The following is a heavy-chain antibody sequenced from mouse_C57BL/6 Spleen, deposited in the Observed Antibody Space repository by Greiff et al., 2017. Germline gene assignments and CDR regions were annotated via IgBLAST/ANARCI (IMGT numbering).Heavy chain of an antibody. CDR1: GFTFSSYT. CDR3: ARHDTTVPYWYFDV. CDR2: ISGGGGNT. D-gene: IGHD1-1*01. J-gene: IGHJ1*03. Sequence: EVKLEESGGGLVKPGGSLKLSCAASGFTFSSYTMSWVRQTPEKRLEWVATISGGGGNTYYPDSVKGRFTISRDNAKNTLYLQMSSLRSEDTALYYGARHDTTVPYWYFDVWGTGTTVTVSS. V-gene: IGHV5-9*01.